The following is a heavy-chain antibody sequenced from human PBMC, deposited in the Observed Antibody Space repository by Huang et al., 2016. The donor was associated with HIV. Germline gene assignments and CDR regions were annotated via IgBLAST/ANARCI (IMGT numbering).Heavy chain of an antibody. J-gene: IGHJ5*02. Sequence: EMQLLESGGGLVQPGGSLRLSCAASAFTFRSYAMTWVRQAPGKWLEWGSANSGSGGNTYYADSVKGRFTISRDNSKNTLYLQMNSLRAEDTAVYYCAKGASGYDFSARGSDWFDPWGQGTLVSVSS. CDR3: AKGASGYDFSARGSDWFDP. V-gene: IGHV3-23*01. CDR2: NSGSGGNT. CDR1: AFTFRSYA. D-gene: IGHD5-12*01.